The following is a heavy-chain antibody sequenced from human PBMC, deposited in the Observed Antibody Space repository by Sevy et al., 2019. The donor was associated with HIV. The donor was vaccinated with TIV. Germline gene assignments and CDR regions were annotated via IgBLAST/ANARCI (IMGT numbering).Heavy chain of an antibody. V-gene: IGHV3-49*03. CDR3: TSFVDGSGSYSN. J-gene: IGHJ4*02. Sequence: GGSLRLSCTASGFTFGDYAMSWFRQAPGKGLEWVGFIRSEAYGGTTEYAASVKGRFTISRDDSKSIAYLQMNSLKTEDTAVYYCTSFVDGSGSYSNWGQGTLVTVSS. CDR2: IRSEAYGGTT. D-gene: IGHD3-10*01. CDR1: GFTFGDYA.